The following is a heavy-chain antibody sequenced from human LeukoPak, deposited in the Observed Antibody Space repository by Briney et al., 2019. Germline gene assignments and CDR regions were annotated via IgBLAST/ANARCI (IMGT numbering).Heavy chain of an antibody. D-gene: IGHD6-13*01. CDR3: AREECSSDWYAHDS. CDR1: GGPFRNTNYY. V-gene: IGHV4-39*07. J-gene: IGHJ4*02. CDR2: IYYTGTT. Sequence: SETLSLTFTVPGGPFRNTNYYWAWIRQPQGRGLARIGSIYYTGTTFDKPSLTSRVTLSVDTSKNHFSIWLTSVTAADTSFYSCAREECSSDWYAHDSWGQGTLVTVSS.